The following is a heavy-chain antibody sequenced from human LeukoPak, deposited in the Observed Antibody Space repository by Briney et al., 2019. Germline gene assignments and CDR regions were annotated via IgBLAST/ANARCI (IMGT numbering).Heavy chain of an antibody. CDR2: IYYSGST. CDR1: GGSISSGGYY. CDR3: ARESGLPARFDP. D-gene: IGHD5-12*01. Sequence: SETLSLTCTVSGGSISSGGYYWSWIRQHPGTGLEWIGYIYYSGSTYYNPSLKSRVTISVDTSKNQFSLKMSSVTAADTAVYYCARESGLPARFDPWGQGTLVTVSS. V-gene: IGHV4-31*03. J-gene: IGHJ5*02.